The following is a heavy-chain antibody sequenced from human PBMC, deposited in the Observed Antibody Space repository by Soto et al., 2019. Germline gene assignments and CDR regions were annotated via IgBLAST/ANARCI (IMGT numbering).Heavy chain of an antibody. CDR1: GFTSSSYW. J-gene: IGHJ3*02. V-gene: IGHV3-74*01. D-gene: IGHD3-22*01. Sequence: EVQLVESGGGLVQPGGSLRLSCAASGFTSSSYWIHWVRQAPRKGLVWVSRISNDGSSTNYADSVKGRFTISRDNAKNTVYLQMISLRAEDTAVYYCARDTYYYDSSDHFSADAFDIWGQGTMVTVSS. CDR3: ARDTYYYDSSDHFSADAFDI. CDR2: ISNDGSST.